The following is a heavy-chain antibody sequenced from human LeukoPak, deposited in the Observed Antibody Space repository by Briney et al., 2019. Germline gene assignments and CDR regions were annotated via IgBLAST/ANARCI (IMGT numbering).Heavy chain of an antibody. D-gene: IGHD5-12*01. J-gene: IGHJ4*02. CDR1: EGTFSSYA. CDR2: IIPIFGTA. CDR3: ARPGRGYSGYDPFDY. V-gene: IGHV1-69*01. Sequence: SVKVSCKASEGTFSSYAISWVRQAPGQGLEWMGGIIPIFGTANYAQKFQGRVTITADESTSTAYMELSSLRSEDTAVYYCARPGRGYSGYDPFDYWGQGTLVTVSS.